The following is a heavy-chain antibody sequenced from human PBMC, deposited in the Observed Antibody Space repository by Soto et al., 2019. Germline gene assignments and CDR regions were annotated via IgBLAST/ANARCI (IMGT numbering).Heavy chain of an antibody. CDR1: GGSISSGDYY. J-gene: IGHJ5*02. CDR3: ARVDYGFDRDLNENWFDT. V-gene: IGHV4-30-4*01. D-gene: IGHD3-10*01. CDR2: IYYSGST. Sequence: SETLSLTCTVSGGSISSGDYYWSWIRQPPGKGLEWIGYIYYSGSTYYNPSLKSRVTISVDTSKNQFSLKLSSVTAADTAVYYCARVDYGFDRDLNENWFDTWGQGTLVTVSS.